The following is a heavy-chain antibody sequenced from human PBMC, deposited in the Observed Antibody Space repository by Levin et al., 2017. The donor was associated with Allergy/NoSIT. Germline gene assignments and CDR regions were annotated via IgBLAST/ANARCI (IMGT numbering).Heavy chain of an antibody. Sequence: QTGGSLRLSCSASGFTLSSEAMHWVRQTPGKGLESVSAIISEGTTFYADSVKGRFTISRDTSKNTLYLQMSSLRPDDTAVYHCVKRGAIGYYDAWGQGTLVTVSS. J-gene: IGHJ5*02. V-gene: IGHV3-64D*06. CDR2: IISEGTT. CDR3: VKRGAIGYYDA. D-gene: IGHD3-22*01. CDR1: GFTLSSEA.